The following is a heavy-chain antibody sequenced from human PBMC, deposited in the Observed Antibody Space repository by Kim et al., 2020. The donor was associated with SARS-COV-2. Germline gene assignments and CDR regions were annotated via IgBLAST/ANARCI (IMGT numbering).Heavy chain of an antibody. CDR2: IKSKTDGGTT. J-gene: IGHJ4*01. Sequence: GGSLRLSCAASGFTFSNAWMSWVRQAPGKGLEWVGRIKSKTDGGTTDYAAPVKGRFTISRDDSKNTLYLQMNSLKTEDTAVFYCTTAGGIVVVITPPDDYWGHGTLVTVSS. CDR1: GFTFSNAW. CDR3: TTAGGIVVVITPPDDY. D-gene: IGHD3-22*01. V-gene: IGHV3-15*01.